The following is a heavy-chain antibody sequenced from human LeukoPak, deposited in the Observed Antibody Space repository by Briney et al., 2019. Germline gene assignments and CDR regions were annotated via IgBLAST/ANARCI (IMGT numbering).Heavy chain of an antibody. D-gene: IGHD6-13*01. CDR1: GGPIKLYY. V-gene: IGHV4-4*07. J-gene: IGHJ4*02. Sequence: SDTLSLTCTVSGGPIKLYYWSWIPQPGGRGLVGIGRIYTRGSTNYNPSLKSRVTMSVDTSKNQFSLKLISVTAADTAVYYCARAGGSSWKDYWGQGTLVTVSS. CDR3: ARAGGSSWKDY. CDR2: IYTRGST.